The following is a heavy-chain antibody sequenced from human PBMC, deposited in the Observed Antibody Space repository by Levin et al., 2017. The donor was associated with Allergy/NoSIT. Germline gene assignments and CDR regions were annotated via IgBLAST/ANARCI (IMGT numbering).Heavy chain of an antibody. J-gene: IGHJ6*03. Sequence: ASVKVSCKASGYTFKNYGISWVRQAPGQGLEWMEWISTHNGNTNYAQSFQGRVTMTTDTSTSTADMELRSLISDDTAVYYCARFVVTPVSYFYMDVWGKGTTVTVSS. CDR3: ARFVVTPVSYFYMDV. D-gene: IGHD2-2*01. V-gene: IGHV1-18*01. CDR1: GYTFKNYG. CDR2: ISTHNGNT.